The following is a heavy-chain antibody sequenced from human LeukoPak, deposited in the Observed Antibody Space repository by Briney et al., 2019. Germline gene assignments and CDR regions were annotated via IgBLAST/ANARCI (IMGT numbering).Heavy chain of an antibody. Sequence: GGSLRLSCAASGFTFSSYSMNWVRQAPGKGLEWVSSISSSSSYMYYADSVKGRFTISRDNAKNSLYLQMNSLRAEDTAVYYCARDKEVAGIFDYWGQGTLVTVSS. V-gene: IGHV3-21*01. CDR3: ARDKEVAGIFDY. D-gene: IGHD6-19*01. CDR1: GFTFSSYS. CDR2: ISSSSSYM. J-gene: IGHJ4*02.